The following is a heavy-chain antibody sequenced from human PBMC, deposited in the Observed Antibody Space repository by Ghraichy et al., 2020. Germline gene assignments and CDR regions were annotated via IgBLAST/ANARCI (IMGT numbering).Heavy chain of an antibody. CDR3: ARDVDHYNRCQRFDY. J-gene: IGHJ4*02. Sequence: GESLNISCSASGFTFADYAIHWVRQAPGKGLEWVAAISYDGGNEYYPDSVRGRFTISRDNSKNTLYLQMNSLRTEDTAIYYCARDVDHYNRCQRFDYWGQGTLVTVSS. D-gene: IGHD3-22*01. V-gene: IGHV3-30-3*01. CDR2: ISYDGGNE. CDR1: GFTFADYA.